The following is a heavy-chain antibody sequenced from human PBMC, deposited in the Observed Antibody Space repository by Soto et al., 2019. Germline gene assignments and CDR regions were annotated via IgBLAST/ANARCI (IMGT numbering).Heavy chain of an antibody. D-gene: IGHD4-17*01. Sequence: QVQLQESGPGLVKPSETLSLTCTVSGGSVSSTSYYWSWIRQPPGKGLEWIGYVYFIGSTNYNPSLKSRVTIPVDTSKNQFPLKLSSVTAADTAVYYCASLPTVTRCFDYWGQGTLITVSS. V-gene: IGHV4-61*01. CDR1: GGSVSSTSYY. CDR2: VYFIGST. J-gene: IGHJ4*02. CDR3: ASLPTVTRCFDY.